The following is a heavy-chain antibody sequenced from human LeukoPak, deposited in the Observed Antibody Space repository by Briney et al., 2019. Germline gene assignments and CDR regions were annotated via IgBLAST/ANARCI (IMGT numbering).Heavy chain of an antibody. CDR3: ARDLNGGNWFDP. Sequence: ASVKVSCKASGYTFTSYGTSWVRQAPGQGLEWMGWISAYNGNTNYAQKLQGRVTMTTDTSTSTAYMELRSLRSDDTAVYYCARDLNGGNWFDPWGQGTLVTVSS. CDR1: GYTFTSYG. V-gene: IGHV1-18*01. CDR2: ISAYNGNT. D-gene: IGHD4-23*01. J-gene: IGHJ5*02.